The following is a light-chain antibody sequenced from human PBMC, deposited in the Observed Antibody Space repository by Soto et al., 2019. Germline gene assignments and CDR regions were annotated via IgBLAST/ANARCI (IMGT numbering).Light chain of an antibody. V-gene: IGKV1-5*01. CDR3: NQYKRLWT. Sequence: DIQMTQSPSTLSASVGDRVTITCRASQSISSWLAWYQQKPGKAPKLLIYDASSLESGVPSRFSGSGSGTAFSLTVSSMQNEYLSTYFCNQYKRLWTFGQGTKVEIK. CDR2: DAS. J-gene: IGKJ1*01. CDR1: QSISSW.